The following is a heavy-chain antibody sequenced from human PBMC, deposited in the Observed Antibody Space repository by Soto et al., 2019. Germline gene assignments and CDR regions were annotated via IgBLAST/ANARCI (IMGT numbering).Heavy chain of an antibody. J-gene: IGHJ6*04. D-gene: IGHD3-3*01. Sequence: ASVKVSCKASGYTFTSYDINWVRQATGQGLEWMGWMNPNSGNTGYAHKFQGRVTMTRNTSISTAYMELSSLRSEDTAVYYCARGVAIFGVGLMDVWGKGTTVTVSS. CDR1: GYTFTSYD. V-gene: IGHV1-8*01. CDR3: ARGVAIFGVGLMDV. CDR2: MNPNSGNT.